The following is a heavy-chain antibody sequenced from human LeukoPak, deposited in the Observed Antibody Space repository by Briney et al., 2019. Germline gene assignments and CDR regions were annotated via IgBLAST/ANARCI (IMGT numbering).Heavy chain of an antibody. CDR2: IYSGGDT. CDR3: ATDSTTVPGRDY. V-gene: IGHV3-66*01. Sequence: PGGSLRLSCASSGFTVNSNYMTWVRQAPGKGLEWVSVIYSGGDTFYADSVKGRFTISRDNSKNILYLQMNNLRAEDTAVYYCATDSTTVPGRDYWGQGGLVTVS. CDR1: GFTVNSNY. D-gene: IGHD6-19*01. J-gene: IGHJ4*02.